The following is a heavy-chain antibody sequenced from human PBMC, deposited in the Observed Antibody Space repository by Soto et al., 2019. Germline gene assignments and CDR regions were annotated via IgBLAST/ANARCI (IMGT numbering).Heavy chain of an antibody. V-gene: IGHV3-23*01. D-gene: IGHD2-2*01. J-gene: IGHJ4*02. CDR3: AKGDIVVVPAKVMTSHFYGH. CDR2: ISGSGGST. Sequence: GGSLRLSCAASGFTFSSYAMSWVRQAPGKGLEWVSAISGSGGSTYYADSVKGRFTISRDNSKNTLYLQMNSLRAEDTAVYYCAKGDIVVVPAKVMTSHFYGHWGQGTLVTVSS. CDR1: GFTFSSYA.